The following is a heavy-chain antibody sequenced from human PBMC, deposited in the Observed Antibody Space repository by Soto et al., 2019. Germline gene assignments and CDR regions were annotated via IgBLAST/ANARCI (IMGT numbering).Heavy chain of an antibody. D-gene: IGHD5-12*01. CDR2: INPSGST. CDR3: AREGVAPYYYYGMDV. CDR1: GYTFTSYY. J-gene: IGHJ6*02. V-gene: IGHV1-46*01. Sequence: ASVKVSCKASGYTFTSYYMHWVRQAPGQGLEWMGIINPSGSTSYAQKFQGRVTMTRDTSTSTVHMEVRSLRSDDTAVYYCAREGVAPYYYYGMDVWGQGTPVTVSS.